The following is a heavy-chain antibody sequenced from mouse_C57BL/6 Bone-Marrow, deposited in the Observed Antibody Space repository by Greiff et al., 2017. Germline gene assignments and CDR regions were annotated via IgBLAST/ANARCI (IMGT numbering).Heavy chain of an antibody. CDR3: ARVFITTVVATYYAMDY. Sequence: QVQLQQSGPGLVQPSQSLSITCTVSGFSLTSYGVHWVRQSPGKGLEWLGVIWSGGSTDYNAAFISRLSISKDNSKSQVFFKMNSLQADDTAIYYCARVFITTVVATYYAMDYWGQGTSVTVSS. D-gene: IGHD1-1*01. V-gene: IGHV2-2*01. CDR1: GFSLTSYG. J-gene: IGHJ4*01. CDR2: IWSGGST.